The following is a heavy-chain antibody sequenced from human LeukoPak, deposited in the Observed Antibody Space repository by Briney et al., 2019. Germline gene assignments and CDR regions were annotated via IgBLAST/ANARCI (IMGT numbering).Heavy chain of an antibody. CDR1: GYTFTNFG. V-gene: IGHV1-69*13. J-gene: IGHJ4*02. CDR3: ASSKDYYDSSGFARTLDY. D-gene: IGHD3-22*01. CDR2: IVPIFGTA. Sequence: ASVKISCKASGYTFTNFGINWVRQAPGQGLEWMGGIVPIFGTANYAQKFQGRVTITADESTSTGYLEMSSLRSEDTAVYYCASSKDYYDSSGFARTLDYWGQGTLVTVFS.